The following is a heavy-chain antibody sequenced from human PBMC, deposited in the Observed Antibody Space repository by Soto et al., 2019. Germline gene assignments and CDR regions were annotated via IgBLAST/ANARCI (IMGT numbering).Heavy chain of an antibody. Sequence: GGSLRLSCTASGFTFGDYAMSWFRQAPGKGLEWVGFIRSKAYGGTTEYAASVKGRFTISRDDSKSIAYLQMNSLKTEDTAVYYCTRANLSGSYSMAFFDYWGQGTLVTVSS. J-gene: IGHJ4*02. D-gene: IGHD1-26*01. CDR2: IRSKAYGGTT. CDR3: TRANLSGSYSMAFFDY. V-gene: IGHV3-49*03. CDR1: GFTFGDYA.